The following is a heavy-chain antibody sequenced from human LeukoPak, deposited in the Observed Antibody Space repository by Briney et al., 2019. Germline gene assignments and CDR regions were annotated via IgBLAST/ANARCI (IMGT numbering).Heavy chain of an antibody. Sequence: PGGSLRLSCAASGFTFSSYSMNWVRQAPGKGLEWVSSISSSSSYIYYADSVKGRFTISRDNAKNSLYLQMNSLRAEDTAVYYCARDPQYCSSTSCSRWVYWGQGTLVTVS. CDR1: GFTFSSYS. CDR2: ISSSSSYI. D-gene: IGHD2-2*01. V-gene: IGHV3-21*01. J-gene: IGHJ4*02. CDR3: ARDPQYCSSTSCSRWVY.